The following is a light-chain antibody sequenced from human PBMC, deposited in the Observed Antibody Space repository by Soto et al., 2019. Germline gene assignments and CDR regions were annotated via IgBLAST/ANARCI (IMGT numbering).Light chain of an antibody. CDR2: DVS. V-gene: IGLV2-14*03. J-gene: IGLJ2*01. CDR1: SSDVGTYSY. CDR3: SSYTSSSYMV. Sequence: QSALTQPASVSGSPGQSITISCTGTSSDVGTYSYVSWYQQHPGKAPRLMIYDVSNRPSGVSNRFSGSKSGNTASLTISGLQAEDEADYYCSSYTSSSYMVFGGGTKLTVL.